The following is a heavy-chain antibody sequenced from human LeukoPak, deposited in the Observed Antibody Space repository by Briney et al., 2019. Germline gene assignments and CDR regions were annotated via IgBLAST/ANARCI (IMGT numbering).Heavy chain of an antibody. Sequence: PGGSLRLSCAASGFIFSSYWMHWVRQAPGKGLVWVSRINSDGSTTTYADSVEGRFTISRDNAKNTLYLQMNSLRAEDTAVYYCARGWYYASAFDIWGQGTMVTVSS. D-gene: IGHD3-3*01. J-gene: IGHJ3*02. CDR2: INSDGSTT. V-gene: IGHV3-74*01. CDR1: GFIFSSYW. CDR3: ARGWYYASAFDI.